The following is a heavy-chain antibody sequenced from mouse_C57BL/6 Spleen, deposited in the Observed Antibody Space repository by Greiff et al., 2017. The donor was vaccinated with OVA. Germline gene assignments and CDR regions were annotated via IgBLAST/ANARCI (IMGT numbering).Heavy chain of an antibody. CDR1: GYTFTSYW. D-gene: IGHD2-4*01. J-gene: IGHJ3*01. Sequence: QVQLQQPGAELVRPGSSVKLSCKASGYTFTSYWMDWVKQRPGQGLEWIGNIYPSDSETHYNQKFKDKATLTVDKSSSTAYMQLSSLTSEDSAVYYCARLIYYDYDGSWFAYWGQGTLVTVSA. V-gene: IGHV1-61*01. CDR3: ARLIYYDYDGSWFAY. CDR2: IYPSDSET.